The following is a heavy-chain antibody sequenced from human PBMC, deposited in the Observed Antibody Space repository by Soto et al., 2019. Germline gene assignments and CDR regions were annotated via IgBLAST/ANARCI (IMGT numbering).Heavy chain of an antibody. CDR3: ARKMPDTGGFDY. D-gene: IGHD2-8*02. CDR1: GYTFTSYD. CDR2: MNPNSGNT. Sequence: QVQLVQSGAEVKEPGASVKVPCKASGYTFTSYDINWVRQATGQGIEWMGWMNPNSGNTGYAQKFQGRVTMTRDTSITTAYLELSSLRSEDTAVYYCARKMPDTGGFDYWGQGVLVTVSS. J-gene: IGHJ4*02. V-gene: IGHV1-8*01.